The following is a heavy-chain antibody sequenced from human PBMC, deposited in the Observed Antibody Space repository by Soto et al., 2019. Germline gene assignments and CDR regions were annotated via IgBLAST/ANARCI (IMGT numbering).Heavy chain of an antibody. Sequence: EVQLVESGGGLVQPGRSLRLSCAASGFTFDDYAMHWVRQAPGKGLEWVSGINSDGSSTSYADSVKGRFTISRDNAKNTLYLQMNSLRAEDTAVYYCAGGSGYLDYYYYGMDVWGQGTTVTVSS. D-gene: IGHD3-22*01. CDR2: INSDGSST. V-gene: IGHV3-9*01. CDR3: AGGSGYLDYYYYGMDV. J-gene: IGHJ6*02. CDR1: GFTFDDYA.